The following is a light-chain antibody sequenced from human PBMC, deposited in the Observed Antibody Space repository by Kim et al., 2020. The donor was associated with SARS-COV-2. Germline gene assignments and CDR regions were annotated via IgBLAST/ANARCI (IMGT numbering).Light chain of an antibody. CDR1: YD. V-gene: IGLV1-40*01. J-gene: IGLJ3*02. CDR2: GSA. CDR3: QSFDSTLSGWV. Sequence: YDVHWYQQRPGTAPKVLIYGSANRPSGVPDRFSGSKSGTSASLIITGLQSEDEADYYCQSFDSTLSGWVFGGGTQLTVL.